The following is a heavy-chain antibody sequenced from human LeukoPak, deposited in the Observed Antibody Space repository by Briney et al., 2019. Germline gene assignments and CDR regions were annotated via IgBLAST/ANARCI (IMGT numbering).Heavy chain of an antibody. CDR2: IIPIFGTA. J-gene: IGHJ5*02. V-gene: IGHV1-69*05. CDR1: GGTFSSYA. Sequence: SVKVSCKASGGTFSSYAISWVRQAPGQGLEWMGGIIPIFGTANYAQKFQGRVAITRNTSISTAYMELSSLRSEDTAMYYCARGAVGANFDWFDTWGQGTLVTVSS. CDR3: ARGAVGANFDWFDT. D-gene: IGHD1-26*01.